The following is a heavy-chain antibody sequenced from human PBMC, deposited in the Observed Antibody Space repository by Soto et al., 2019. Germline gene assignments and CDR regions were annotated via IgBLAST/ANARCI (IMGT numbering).Heavy chain of an antibody. V-gene: IGHV3-64D*06. CDR1: GFTLGDYT. Sequence: EVQLVESGGGSVQPGGSLRLPFSASGFTLGDYTMTWVRQAPGKGLEYISSISTNGARTYYADSVKGRFSISRDNSKNTLYFQMSSLRAEDTAVYYCVKPGYCSADDCHYFYYYGMDVWGQGTTVTVSS. D-gene: IGHD2-15*01. CDR3: VKPGYCSADDCHYFYYYGMDV. CDR2: ISTNGART. J-gene: IGHJ6*02.